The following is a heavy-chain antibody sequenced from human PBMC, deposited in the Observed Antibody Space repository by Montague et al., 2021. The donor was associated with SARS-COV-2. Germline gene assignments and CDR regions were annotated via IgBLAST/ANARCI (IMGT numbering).Heavy chain of an antibody. D-gene: IGHD4-11*01. V-gene: IGHV2-70*01. CDR2: IDWDDDK. Sequence: PALVIPTQTLTLTCTFSGFSLSTSGMCVSWIRQPPGKALEWLALIDWDDDKYYSTSLKTRLTISKDTSKNQVVLTMTNMDPVDTATYYCARVTTVTYPYYYYGMDVWGQGTTVTVSS. CDR3: ARVTTVTYPYYYYGMDV. CDR1: GFSLSTSGMC. J-gene: IGHJ6*02.